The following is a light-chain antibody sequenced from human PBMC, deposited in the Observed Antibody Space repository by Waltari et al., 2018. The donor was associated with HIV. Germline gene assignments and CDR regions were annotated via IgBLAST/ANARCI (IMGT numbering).Light chain of an antibody. J-gene: IGLJ2*01. CDR3: SSYAGSNNLV. CDR2: EVS. Sequence: QSALTQPPSASGSPGQSVTISCTGTSSDVGGYNYVSWYQQYSGKAPNLIIYEVSRRPAGVPDRLSGSKSGNTAALTVSGLQAEDEADDYCSSYAGSNNLVFAGGTKLTVL. V-gene: IGLV2-8*01. CDR1: SSDVGGYNY.